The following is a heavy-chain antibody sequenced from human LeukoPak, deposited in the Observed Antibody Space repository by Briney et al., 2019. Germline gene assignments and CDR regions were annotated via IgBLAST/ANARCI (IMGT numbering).Heavy chain of an antibody. CDR2: INGDGSST. J-gene: IGHJ5*02. V-gene: IGHV3-74*01. CDR3: ARRAAEGGFYGS. Sequence: GGSLRLSCAASGFTFSSDWMHWVRQVPGKGPVWVSRINGDGSSTNYADSVEGRFTISRDNAKNTLYLQMNSLRAEDTAVYYCARRAAEGGFYGSWGQGTLVTVSS. CDR1: GFTFSSDW. D-gene: IGHD6-13*01.